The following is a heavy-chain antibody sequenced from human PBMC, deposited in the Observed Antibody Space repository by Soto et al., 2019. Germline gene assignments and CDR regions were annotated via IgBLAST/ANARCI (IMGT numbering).Heavy chain of an antibody. D-gene: IGHD4-17*01. CDR3: ARESSSTVTTGGGGSAKDY. CDR2: ISYDGTNR. CDR1: GLTFSNYA. J-gene: IGHJ4*02. Sequence: QVHLVESGGGVVQPGRSLRLSCAASGLTFSNYAMHWVRQAPGRGFGGVAFISYDGTNRCYPDSVKGRFTISRDNSKNTLYLQMNSLKTEDTAVYYCARESSSTVTTGGGGSAKDYWGQGTLVTVSS. V-gene: IGHV3-30*16.